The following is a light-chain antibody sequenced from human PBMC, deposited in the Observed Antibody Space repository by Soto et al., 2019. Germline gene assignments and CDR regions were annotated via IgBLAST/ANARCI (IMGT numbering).Light chain of an antibody. CDR1: QSVSGRY. J-gene: IGKJ1*01. CDR2: GAS. V-gene: IGKV3-20*01. Sequence: EIVLTQSPGTLSLSPGERATLSCRASQSVSGRYLAWYQQKPGQAPRPLIYGASSRASGIPDRFSGSGSGTDFTLTISRLEPEDFAVYYCQQYGSTPWTFGQATKVDIK. CDR3: QQYGSTPWT.